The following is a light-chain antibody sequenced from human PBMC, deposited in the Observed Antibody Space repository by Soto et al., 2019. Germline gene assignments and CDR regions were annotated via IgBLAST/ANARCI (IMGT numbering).Light chain of an antibody. V-gene: IGKV1-5*01. J-gene: IGKJ1*01. CDR1: QNINNW. Sequence: GDRVTITCRASQNINNWIAWYQQKPGKAPKFLIYDASTLESGVPSRFSGSGFGTEFSLTISSLQPDDFGSYYCKHMRTVGQGTKVEMK. CDR3: KHMRT. CDR2: DAS.